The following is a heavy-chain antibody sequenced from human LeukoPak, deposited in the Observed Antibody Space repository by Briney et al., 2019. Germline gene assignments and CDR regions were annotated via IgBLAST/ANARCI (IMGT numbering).Heavy chain of an antibody. V-gene: IGHV4-59*01. Sequence: SETLSPACTVSGGSISSYYWSWIRQPPGKGLEWIGYIYYSGSTNYNPSLKSRVTISVDTSKNQFSLKLSSVTAADTAVYYCARGRGMDVWGKGTTVTISS. CDR1: GGSISSYY. CDR3: ARGRGMDV. CDR2: IYYSGST. J-gene: IGHJ6*04. D-gene: IGHD3-10*01.